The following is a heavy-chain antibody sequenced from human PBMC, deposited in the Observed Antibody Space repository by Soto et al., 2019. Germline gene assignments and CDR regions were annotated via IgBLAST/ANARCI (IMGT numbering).Heavy chain of an antibody. CDR1: GGSISSGGYS. CDR2: IYHSGST. V-gene: IGHV4-30-2*01. Sequence: PSETLSLTCAVSGGSISSGGYSWSWIRQPPGKGLEWIGYIYHSGSTYYNPSLKSRVTISVDRSKNQFSLKLSSVTAADTAVYYCARASRFYSSSWYSWFDPWGQGTLVTVSS. J-gene: IGHJ5*02. D-gene: IGHD6-13*01. CDR3: ARASRFYSSSWYSWFDP.